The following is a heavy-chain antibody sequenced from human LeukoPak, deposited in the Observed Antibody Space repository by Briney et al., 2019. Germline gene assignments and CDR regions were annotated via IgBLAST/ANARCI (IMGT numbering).Heavy chain of an antibody. CDR2: MNPNSGNT. J-gene: IGHJ3*02. Sequence: ASVKVSCKASGYTFTSYDINWVRQATGQGLEWKGWMNPNSGNTGYAQKFQGRVTITRNTSISTAYMELSSLRSEDTAVYYCARGLQRWELLRAAFDIWGQGTMVTVSS. V-gene: IGHV1-8*03. D-gene: IGHD1-26*01. CDR1: GYTFTSYD. CDR3: ARGLQRWELLRAAFDI.